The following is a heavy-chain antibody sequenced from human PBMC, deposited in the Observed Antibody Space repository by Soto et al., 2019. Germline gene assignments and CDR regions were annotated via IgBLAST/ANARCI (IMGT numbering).Heavy chain of an antibody. CDR3: GPLGNFGVVMGH. D-gene: IGHD3-3*01. CDR1: GFTFSTYW. J-gene: IGHJ4*02. V-gene: IGHV3-74*03. CDR2: INRDGTGT. Sequence: GGSLRLSCAASGFTFSTYWMHWVRQAPGKGLVWVSRINRDGTGTTYAESMKGRFTISRDNTKNTLYLQMNSLRVEDTAVYYCGPLGNFGVVMGHWGQGTLVTVSS.